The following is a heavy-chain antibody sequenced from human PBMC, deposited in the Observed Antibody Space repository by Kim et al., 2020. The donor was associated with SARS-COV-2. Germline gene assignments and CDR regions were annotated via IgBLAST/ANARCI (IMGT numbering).Heavy chain of an antibody. D-gene: IGHD4-17*01. CDR3: ARVPFYSVTTGSHTHWFDP. V-gene: IGHV4-31*03. CDR1: GGSISSGGYY. CDR2: IYYSGST. Sequence: SETLSLTCTVSGGSISSGGYYWSWIRQHPGKGLEWIGYIYYSGSTYYNPSLKSRVNISVDTSKNQFSLKLSSVTAADTAVYYCARVPFYSVTTGSHTHWFDPWGQGTLVTVSS. J-gene: IGHJ5*02.